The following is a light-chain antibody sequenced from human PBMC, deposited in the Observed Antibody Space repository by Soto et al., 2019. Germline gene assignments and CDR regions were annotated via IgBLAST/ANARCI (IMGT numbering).Light chain of an antibody. J-gene: IGLJ2*01. CDR2: DVS. CDR3: SSYTSNSPYVV. CDR1: SSDVGGYNY. V-gene: IGLV2-14*01. Sequence: QSVLTQPASVSGSPGQSITISCTGTSSDVGGYNYVSWYQQHPGKAPKLMIYDVSNRPSGVSNRFSGSKSGNTASLTISGLQAEDEADYYCSSYTSNSPYVVFGGGTQLTV.